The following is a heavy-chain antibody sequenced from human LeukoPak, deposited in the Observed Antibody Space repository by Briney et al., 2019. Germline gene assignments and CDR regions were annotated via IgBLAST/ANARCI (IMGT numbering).Heavy chain of an antibody. V-gene: IGHV5-51*01. CDR3: ARRYSGYDY. Sequence: GESLEISCNGSGYSFTTYWIGWVRQMPGKGLEWMGIIYPGDSNTRYSPSFQGQVTISVDKSINTAYLQWSSLKASDTAMYYCARRYSGYDYWGQGTLVTVSS. J-gene: IGHJ4*02. D-gene: IGHD5-12*01. CDR2: IYPGDSNT. CDR1: GYSFTTYW.